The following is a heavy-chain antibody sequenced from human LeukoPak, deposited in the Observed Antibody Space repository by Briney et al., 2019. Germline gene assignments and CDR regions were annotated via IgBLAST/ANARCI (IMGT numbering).Heavy chain of an antibody. CDR1: GGSISSYY. V-gene: IGHV4-59*01. CDR3: ARYSGSYYFDY. D-gene: IGHD1-26*01. CDR2: IYYSGST. Sequence: SETLSLTCTVSGGSISSYYWSWIRQPPGKGLEWIGYIYYSGSTNYNPSLKSRVTISVDTSKNQFSLKLSSVTAADTAVYYCARYSGSYYFDYWGQGILVTVSS. J-gene: IGHJ4*02.